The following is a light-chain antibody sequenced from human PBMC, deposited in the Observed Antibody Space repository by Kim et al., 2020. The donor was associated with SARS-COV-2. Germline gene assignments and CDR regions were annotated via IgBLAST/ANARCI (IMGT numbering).Light chain of an antibody. CDR3: AAWDDSLNGVV. J-gene: IGLJ2*01. CDR2: IDN. CDR1: RSNIGRYN. Sequence: QPVLTQPPSASGTPGQRVTIFCSGSRSNIGRYNVNWYQQLPGTAPKLLIFIDNQRPSGVPDRFSGSKSGTSASLAISGLQSEDEADYYCAAWDDSLNGVVFGGGTQLTVL. V-gene: IGLV1-44*01.